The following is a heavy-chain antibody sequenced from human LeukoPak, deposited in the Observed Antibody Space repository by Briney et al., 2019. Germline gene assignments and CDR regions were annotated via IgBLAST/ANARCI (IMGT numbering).Heavy chain of an antibody. Sequence: PSETLSLTCTVSGASISSGGYYWSWVRQHPGKGLEWIGYIHYSGSTSYNPSLESRLTISVDTSKNQFSLKLSSVTAADTAVYYCAREDYGDVWGYWGQGTLVTVSS. CDR1: GASISSGGYY. V-gene: IGHV4-31*03. J-gene: IGHJ4*02. CDR3: AREDYGDVWGY. CDR2: IHYSGST. D-gene: IGHD4-17*01.